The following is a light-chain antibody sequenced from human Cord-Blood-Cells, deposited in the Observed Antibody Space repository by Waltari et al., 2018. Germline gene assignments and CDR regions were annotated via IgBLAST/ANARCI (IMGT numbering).Light chain of an antibody. V-gene: IGLV2-14*01. J-gene: IGLJ1*01. CDR2: EVS. CDR3: SSYTSSSTFV. CDR1: SSDVGGYNH. Sequence: QSALTQPASVSGSPGQSITISCTGTSSDVGGYNHVSGYQQHPGKPPKLMIYEVSKRPAGVSNRFSGSRSGSTASLTISGLQAEDEADYYCSSYTSSSTFVFGTGTKVTVL.